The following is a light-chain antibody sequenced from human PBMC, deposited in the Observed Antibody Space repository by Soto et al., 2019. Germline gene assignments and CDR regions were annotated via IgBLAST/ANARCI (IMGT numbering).Light chain of an antibody. CDR3: CSYAGSYTFVV. CDR1: SSDVGGYNY. V-gene: IGLV2-11*01. Sequence: QSALTQPRSVSGSPGQSVTISCTGTSSDVGGYNYVSWYQQHPGKAPKLMIFDVIKRPSGVPDRFSGSKSGTTASLTISGRQAEDEADYYCCSYAGSYTFVVFGGGTKLTVL. J-gene: IGLJ2*01. CDR2: DVI.